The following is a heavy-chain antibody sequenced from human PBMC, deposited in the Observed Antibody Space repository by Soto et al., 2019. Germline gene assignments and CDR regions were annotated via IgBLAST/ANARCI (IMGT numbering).Heavy chain of an antibody. CDR2: ISGSGGST. CDR3: AKGNRGTIYSPFAY. V-gene: IGHV3-23*01. D-gene: IGHD7-27*01. J-gene: IGHJ4*02. CDR1: GVTLRPHT. Sequence: GGALRHPCGGSGVTLRPHTNSVGRPAPGKGLEWVSAISGSGGSTYYADSVKGRFTISRDNSKNTLYMQMNSLRAEDTAVHYCAKGNRGTIYSPFAYWGQGTLVTVSS.